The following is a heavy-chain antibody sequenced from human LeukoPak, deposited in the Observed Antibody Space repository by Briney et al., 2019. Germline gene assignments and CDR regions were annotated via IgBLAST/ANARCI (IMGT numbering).Heavy chain of an antibody. CDR1: GFTFNDYA. CDR2: ISGAGDST. J-gene: IGHJ4*02. D-gene: IGHD3-9*01. CDR3: AKVLSLRYFDWVLYADC. V-gene: IGHV3-23*01. Sequence: PGRSLRLSCAASGFTFNDYAMHWVRQAPGKGLEWVSAISGAGDSTYYADSVRGRFTTSRDNSKNTLFLQMNSLRAEDTAVYYCAKVLSLRYFDWVLYADCWGQGTLVTVSS.